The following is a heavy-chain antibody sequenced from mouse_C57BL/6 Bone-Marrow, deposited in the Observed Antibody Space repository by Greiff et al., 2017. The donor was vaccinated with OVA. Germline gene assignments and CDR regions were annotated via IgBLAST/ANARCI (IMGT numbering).Heavy chain of an antibody. CDR3: ARWASVVARGFHYFDY. V-gene: IGHV1-63*01. Sequence: VQLQQSGAELVRPGPSVKMSCKASGYTFTNYWIGWAKQRPGHGLEWIGDIYPGGGYTNYNEKFKGKATLTADKSSSTAYMQFSSLTSEDSAIYYCARWASVVARGFHYFDYWGQGTTLTVSS. CDR1: GYTFTNYW. D-gene: IGHD1-1*01. J-gene: IGHJ2*01. CDR2: IYPGGGYT.